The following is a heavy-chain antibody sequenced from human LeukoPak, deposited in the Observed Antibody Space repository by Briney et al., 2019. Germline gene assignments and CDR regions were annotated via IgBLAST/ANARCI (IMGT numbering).Heavy chain of an antibody. CDR3: ARFFGQLVSFDY. D-gene: IGHD6-6*01. Sequence: SETLSLTCSVPGGSVSTYYWSWIRQPPGKGLEWIGYVYYTGSTNYNPSLKSRVTISVDTSKNQFSLQLSSVTAADTAVYYCARFFGQLVSFDYWGQGTLVTVSS. CDR2: VYYTGST. V-gene: IGHV4-59*02. CDR1: GGSVSTYY. J-gene: IGHJ4*02.